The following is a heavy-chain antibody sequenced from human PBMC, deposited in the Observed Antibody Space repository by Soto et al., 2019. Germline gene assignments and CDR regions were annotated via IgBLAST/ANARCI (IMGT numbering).Heavy chain of an antibody. Sequence: QVQLVQSGAEEKKPGASVKVSCKAAGYTFTSYAMHWVRQAPGQRLEWMGWINAGNGNTKYSQKFQGRVTITRDTSARTADMELSILRSEDTAVYYCARSIVVVTALAYWGQGALVTVSS. J-gene: IGHJ4*02. CDR2: INAGNGNT. CDR3: ARSIVVVTALAY. CDR1: GYTFTSYA. D-gene: IGHD2-21*02. V-gene: IGHV1-3*05.